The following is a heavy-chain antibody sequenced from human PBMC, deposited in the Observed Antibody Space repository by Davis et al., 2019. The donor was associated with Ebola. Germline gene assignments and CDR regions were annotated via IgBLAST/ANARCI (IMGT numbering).Heavy chain of an antibody. Sequence: SETLSLTCTVSGGSISSGDYYWSWIRQPPGKGLEWIGYIYYSGSTYYNPSLKSRVTISVDTSKNQFSLKLSSVTAADTAVYYCARGTAGTLFYYGMDVWGQGTTVTVSS. V-gene: IGHV4-30-4*01. CDR2: IYYSGST. CDR3: ARGTAGTLFYYGMDV. D-gene: IGHD2-21*01. CDR1: GGSISSGDYY. J-gene: IGHJ6*02.